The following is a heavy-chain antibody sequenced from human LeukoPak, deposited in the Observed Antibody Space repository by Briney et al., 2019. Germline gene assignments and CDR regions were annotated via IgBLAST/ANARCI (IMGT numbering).Heavy chain of an antibody. J-gene: IGHJ4*02. CDR1: GYTFTGYY. CDR2: INPNSGGT. D-gene: IGHD3-22*01. CDR3: ARHPLYYDSSGPFS. Sequence: ASVKVSCKASGYTFTGYYMHWVRQAPGQGLEWMGWINPNSGGTNYAQKFQGRVTMTRDTPISTAYMELSRLRSDDTAVYYCARHPLYYDSSGPFSWGQGTLVTVSS. V-gene: IGHV1-2*02.